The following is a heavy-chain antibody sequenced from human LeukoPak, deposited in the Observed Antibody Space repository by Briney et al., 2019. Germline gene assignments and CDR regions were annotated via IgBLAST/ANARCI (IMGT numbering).Heavy chain of an antibody. CDR3: ATPGIAAAGTLN. CDR1: GGSISSYSYY. D-gene: IGHD6-13*01. Sequence: SEILSLTCTVSGGSISSYSYYWGWNRQAPGKGLEWIGSIYYAGNTCYNPSLKSRVTIFADTSKNQFSLKLSSVTAADTAVYYCATPGIAAAGTLNWGQGILVTVSS. CDR2: IYYAGNT. J-gene: IGHJ4*02. V-gene: IGHV4-39*01.